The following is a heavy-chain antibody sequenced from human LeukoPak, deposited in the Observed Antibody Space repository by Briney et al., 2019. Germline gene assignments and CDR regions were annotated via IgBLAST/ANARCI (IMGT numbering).Heavy chain of an antibody. CDR2: IYYSGST. Sequence: SETLSLTCTVSGASVSSGSYYWSWIRQPPGKGLEWIGYIYYSGSTNYNPSLKSRVTISVDTSKNQFSLKLSSVTAADTAVYYCAVYPTYDFWSGYSSAHYYYGMDVWGQGTTVTVSS. CDR3: AVYPTYDFWSGYSSAHYYYGMDV. V-gene: IGHV4-61*01. D-gene: IGHD3-3*01. J-gene: IGHJ6*02. CDR1: GASVSSGSYY.